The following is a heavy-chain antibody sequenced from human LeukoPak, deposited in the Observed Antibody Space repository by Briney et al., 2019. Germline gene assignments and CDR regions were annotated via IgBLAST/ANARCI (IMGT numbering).Heavy chain of an antibody. CDR1: GFTFNYFW. J-gene: IGHJ4*02. V-gene: IGHV3-74*01. CDR2: INNDGTAT. Sequence: GGSLRLSCAASGFTFNYFWMHWARQVPGKGLVWVSGINNDGTATYYADSVKGRFTISRDNAKNTVYLQMNGLRAEDTTVYYCATASEYWGQGTLVTVSS. CDR3: ATASEY.